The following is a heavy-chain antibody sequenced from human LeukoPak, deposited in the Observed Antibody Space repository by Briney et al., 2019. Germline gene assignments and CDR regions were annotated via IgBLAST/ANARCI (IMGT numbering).Heavy chain of an antibody. D-gene: IGHD3-3*01. J-gene: IGHJ6*03. CDR2: INQDGREK. V-gene: IGHV3-7*01. CDR1: RFTSSNYW. CDR3: AREVEWYGDNSGLKFYYYLDV. Sequence: SGGSLRLSCEASRFTSSNYWMSWVRQAPGTGLEWVVNINQDGREKYYMDSVKGRFTISRDNAKNSLYLQMNSLRAEDTALYYCAREVEWYGDNSGLKFYYYLDVWGKGTTVTVSS.